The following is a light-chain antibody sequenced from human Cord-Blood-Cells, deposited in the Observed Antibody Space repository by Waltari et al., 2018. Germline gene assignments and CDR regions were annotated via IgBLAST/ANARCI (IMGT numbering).Light chain of an antibody. CDR2: WAS. J-gene: IGKJ3*01. CDR1: QSVLYSSNNKNY. CDR3: QQYDSTPPT. V-gene: IGKV4-1*01. Sequence: DIVMTQSPDSLAVSLGARATINCKSSQSVLYSSNNKNYLAWYQQKPGQPPKLLIYWASTRESGVPDRFSGSGSGTDFTLTISSLQAEDVAVYYCQQYDSTPPTFGPGTKVEIK.